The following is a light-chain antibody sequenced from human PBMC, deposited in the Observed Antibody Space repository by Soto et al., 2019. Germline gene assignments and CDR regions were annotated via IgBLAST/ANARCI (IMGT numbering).Light chain of an antibody. Sequence: ELVMTQSPATLSVSPGERATLSCRASQSVSSSYLAWYQQKPGQAPRLLIYGASTRATGTPARFSGSGSGTEFTLTINSLQSEDFVVYYCQKYDNWPPTFGQGTRLEIK. V-gene: IGKV3D-15*01. J-gene: IGKJ5*01. CDR2: GAS. CDR1: QSVSSSY. CDR3: QKYDNWPPT.